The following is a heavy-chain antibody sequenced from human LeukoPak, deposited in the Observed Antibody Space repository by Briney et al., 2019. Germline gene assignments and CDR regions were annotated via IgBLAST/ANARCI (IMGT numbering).Heavy chain of an antibody. D-gene: IGHD4-11*01. V-gene: IGHV4-39*01. J-gene: IGHJ3*02. CDR3: ARPTVTTGRGSFDI. CDR2: LYYSGST. Sequence: SETLSLTCTVSGGSISSGAYYWGWIRQPPGKGLEWIGSLYYSGSTYYNPSLKSRVTISVDTSKNQFSLKLSSVAAADTAVYYCARPTVTTGRGSFDIWGQGTMVTVSS. CDR1: GGSISSGAYY.